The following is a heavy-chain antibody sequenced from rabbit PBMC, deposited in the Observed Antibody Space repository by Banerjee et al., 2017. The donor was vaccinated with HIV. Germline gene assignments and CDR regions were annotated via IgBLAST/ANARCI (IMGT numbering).Heavy chain of an antibody. D-gene: IGHD4-1*01. J-gene: IGHJ4*01. Sequence: QSLEESGGDLVKPGASLTLTCTASGFSFSSNYYMHWVRQAPGKGLEWIGCIITGSGTTRYASGAKGRFTISKASSTTVTLQMASLTAADTATYFCTREDDTTAWGAFDLWGPGTLVTVS. CDR3: TREDDTTAWGAFDL. CDR1: GFSFSSNYY. V-gene: IGHV1S40*01. CDR2: IITGSGTT.